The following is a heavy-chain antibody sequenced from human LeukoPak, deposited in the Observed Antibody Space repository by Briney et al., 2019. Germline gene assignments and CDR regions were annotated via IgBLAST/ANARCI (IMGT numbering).Heavy chain of an antibody. D-gene: IGHD5-24*01. CDR3: ASTRDGYKYRAFDY. J-gene: IGHJ4*02. CDR2: IYHSGST. V-gene: IGHV4-38-2*01. CDR1: GYSISSGYY. Sequence: PSETLSLTCAVSGYSISSGYYWGWIRQPPGKGLEWTGSIYHSGSTYYNPSLKSRVTISVDTSKNQFSLKLSSVTAADTAVYYCASTRDGYKYRAFDYWGQGTLVTVSS.